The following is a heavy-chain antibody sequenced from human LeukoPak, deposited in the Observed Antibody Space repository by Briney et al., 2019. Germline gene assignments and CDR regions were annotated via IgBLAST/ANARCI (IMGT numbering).Heavy chain of an antibody. CDR2: INHSGST. CDR3: ARGRGCSSTSCYTSFDY. D-gene: IGHD2-2*02. J-gene: IGHJ4*02. Sequence: PSETLSLTCAVYGGSFSGYYWSWIRQPPGKGLEWIGEINHSGSTNYNPSLKGRVTISVDTSKNQFSLKLSSVTAADTAVYYCARGRGCSSTSCYTSFDYWGQGTLVTVSS. V-gene: IGHV4-34*01. CDR1: GGSFSGYY.